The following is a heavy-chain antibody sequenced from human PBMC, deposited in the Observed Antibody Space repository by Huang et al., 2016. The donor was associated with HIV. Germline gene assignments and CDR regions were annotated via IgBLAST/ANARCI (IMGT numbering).Heavy chain of an antibody. Sequence: QVQLVESGGGVVQPGRSLRLSCAASSFPFSNYAMHGFRQAPGKGIECVAIISYDGSKKDYAYSVKGRFTISRDNSKNTLYLQMNSLRAEDTAVYYCARDLWLRDLYYYYYMDVWGKGTTVTVSS. CDR2: ISYDGSKK. V-gene: IGHV3-30-3*01. CDR1: SFPFSNYA. CDR3: ARDLWLRDLYYYYYMDV. D-gene: IGHD5-12*01. J-gene: IGHJ6*03.